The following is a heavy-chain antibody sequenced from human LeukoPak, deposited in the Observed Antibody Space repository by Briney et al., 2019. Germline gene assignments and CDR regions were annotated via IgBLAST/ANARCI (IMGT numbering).Heavy chain of an antibody. J-gene: IGHJ4*02. CDR2: INHSGST. CDR1: GGSFSGYY. D-gene: IGHD6-19*01. V-gene: IGHV4-34*01. CDR3: ARRCRVGSGWFYDY. Sequence: SETLSLTCAVYGGSFSGYYWTWIRQPPGKGREWIGEINHSGSTNYNPPLKSRVTISVDTSKNQISLKLSSVTAAGTAVYYCARRCRVGSGWFYDYWGQGTLVTVSS.